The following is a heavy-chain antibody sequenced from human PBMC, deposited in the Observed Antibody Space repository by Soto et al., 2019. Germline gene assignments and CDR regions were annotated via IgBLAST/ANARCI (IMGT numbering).Heavy chain of an antibody. CDR1: GGSITNYY. Sequence: QVQLQESGPGLVKPSETLSLTCTVSGGSITNYYWSWIRQPPGKGLEWIGYIYYSGNIYNPSLQSRVTISEDTSKNQLYLRLTSVTPADTAVYYCAGQHEAVAGTGAFDIWGQGTMFTVSS. V-gene: IGHV4-59*01. D-gene: IGHD6-19*01. CDR2: IYYSGN. J-gene: IGHJ3*02. CDR3: AGQHEAVAGTGAFDI.